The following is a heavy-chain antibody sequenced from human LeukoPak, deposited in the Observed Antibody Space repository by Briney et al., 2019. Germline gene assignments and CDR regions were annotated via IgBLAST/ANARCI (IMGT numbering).Heavy chain of an antibody. CDR2: INGDGSTT. CDR1: GFTFSNNW. J-gene: IGHJ6*03. CDR3: ARVRPNPFLRYYYYYMDV. V-gene: IGHV3-74*01. D-gene: IGHD1-14*01. Sequence: GGSLRLSCAASGFTFSNNWMHWVRQAPGKGLVWVSHINGDGSTTSYADSVKGRFTISRDNSKNTLYLQMNSLRAEDTAVYYCARVRPNPFLRYYYYYMDVWGKGTTVTVSS.